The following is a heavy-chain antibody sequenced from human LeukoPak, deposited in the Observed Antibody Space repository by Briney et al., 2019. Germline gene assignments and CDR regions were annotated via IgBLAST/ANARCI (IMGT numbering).Heavy chain of an antibody. D-gene: IGHD5-12*01. Sequence: QAGGSLRLSCAASGFTFSSYGMHWVRQAPGKGLEWVAVIWYDGSNKYYADSVKGRFTISRDNSKNTLYLQMNSLRAEGTAVYYCARPRGGYSGYDSHLFDYWGQGTLVTVSS. V-gene: IGHV3-33*01. CDR1: GFTFSSYG. J-gene: IGHJ4*02. CDR3: ARPRGGYSGYDSHLFDY. CDR2: IWYDGSNK.